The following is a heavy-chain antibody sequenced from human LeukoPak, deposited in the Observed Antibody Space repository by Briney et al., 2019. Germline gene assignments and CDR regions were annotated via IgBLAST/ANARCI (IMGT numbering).Heavy chain of an antibody. J-gene: IGHJ4*02. D-gene: IGHD1-26*01. CDR3: ARDSGGSFDY. V-gene: IGHV3-74*01. CDR2: INTDGSHT. CDR1: GFTFSTYW. Sequence: GGSLRLSCAASGFTFSTYWMHWVRRAPGKGLVWVSRINTDGSHTNYADSVKGRFTISRDNAKNTLYLQVNSLRAEDTAIYYCARDSGGSFDYWGQGTLVTVSS.